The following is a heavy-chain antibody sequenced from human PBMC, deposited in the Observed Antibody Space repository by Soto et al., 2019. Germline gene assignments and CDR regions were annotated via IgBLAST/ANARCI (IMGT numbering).Heavy chain of an antibody. D-gene: IGHD3-10*01. Sequence: PGESLKISCKGSGYTFSTYWIAWVRKMPGKGLEWMGIIYPGDSDTKYSPAFQGQVTISADNSINTAYLQWTSLEASDTAMYYCARKFAPEFFDSWGQGTLVTVSS. V-gene: IGHV5-51*01. CDR3: ARKFAPEFFDS. J-gene: IGHJ4*02. CDR1: GYTFSTYW. CDR2: IYPGDSDT.